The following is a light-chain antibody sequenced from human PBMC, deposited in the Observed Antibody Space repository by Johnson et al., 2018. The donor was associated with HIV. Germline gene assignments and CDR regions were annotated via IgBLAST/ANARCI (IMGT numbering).Light chain of an antibody. CDR3: GTWDSSLSAGGV. J-gene: IGLJ1*01. V-gene: IGLV1-51*01. CDR1: SSNIGNNY. CDR2: DNN. Sequence: QSALTQPPSVSAAPGQKVTISFSGSSSNIGNNYVSWYQQLPGTAPKLLIYDNNKRPSGIPDRFSGSKSGTSATLGITGLQTGDEADYYCGTWDSSLSAGGVFGTGTKVTVL.